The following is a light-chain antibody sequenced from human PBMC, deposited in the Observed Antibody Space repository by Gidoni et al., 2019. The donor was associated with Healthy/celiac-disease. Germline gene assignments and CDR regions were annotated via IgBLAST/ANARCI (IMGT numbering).Light chain of an antibody. CDR2: AAS. CDR3: QQSYSTPRGT. J-gene: IGKJ1*01. V-gene: IGKV1-39*01. CDR1: QSISSY. Sequence: DIQMTQSPSSLSASVGDRVTITCLASQSISSYLNWYQQKPGKAPKLLIYAASSLQSGVPSRFSGSGSGTDFTLTISSLQPEDFATYYCQQSYSTPRGTFGQGTKVEIK.